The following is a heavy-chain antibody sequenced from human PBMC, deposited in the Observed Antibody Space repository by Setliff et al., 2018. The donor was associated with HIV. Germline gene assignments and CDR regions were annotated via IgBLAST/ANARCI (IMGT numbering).Heavy chain of an antibody. V-gene: IGHV5-51*01. D-gene: IGHD3-22*01. CDR2: IYPGDSDT. CDR3: ATSSGFKNFDH. Sequence: GESLKISCKGSGYSFTSYWIGWVRRMPGKGLEWMGIIYPGDSDTRYSPSFQGQVAISADKSISTAYLQWSSLKASDTAIYFCATSSGFKNFDHWGQGTLVTVSS. J-gene: IGHJ4*02. CDR1: GYSFTSYW.